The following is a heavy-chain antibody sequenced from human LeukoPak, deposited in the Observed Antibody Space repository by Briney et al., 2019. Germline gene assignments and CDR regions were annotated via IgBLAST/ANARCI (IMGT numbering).Heavy chain of an antibody. CDR2: IYSSGST. D-gene: IGHD2-2*01. CDR3: AGDLVAADNNWFDS. Sequence: SETLSLTCTVSGDSISSGSYYWSWIRQPAGTGLEWIGRIYSSGSTNYNPSLKSRVTISRDTSKNQFSLKLSSVTAADTAVYYCAGDLVAADNNWFDSWGQGTLVTVSS. V-gene: IGHV4-61*02. CDR1: GDSISSGSYY. J-gene: IGHJ5*01.